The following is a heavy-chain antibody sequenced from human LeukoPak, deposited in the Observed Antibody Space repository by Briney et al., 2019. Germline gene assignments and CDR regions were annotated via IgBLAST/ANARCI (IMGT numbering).Heavy chain of an antibody. J-gene: IGHJ5*02. D-gene: IGHD3-22*01. V-gene: IGHV4-4*07. CDR2: MYTSGST. CDR1: GGSISSYY. Sequence: PSETLSLTCTVSGGSISSYYWSWIRQPAGKGLEWIGRMYTSGSTNYNPSLKSRVTMSVDTSKNQFSLKLSSVTAADTAVYYCARGAHHYDSSGYRFERWGQGTLVTVSS. CDR3: ARGAHHYDSSGYRFER.